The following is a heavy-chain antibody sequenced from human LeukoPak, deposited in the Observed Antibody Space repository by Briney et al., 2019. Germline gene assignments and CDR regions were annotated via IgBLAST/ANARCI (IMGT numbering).Heavy chain of an antibody. CDR1: GYTFTGYY. J-gene: IGHJ6*02. CDR2: INPNSGGT. CDR3: ARDAGHQLSRRNYYAMDV. D-gene: IGHD2-2*01. Sequence: ASVKVSCKASGYTFTGYYMHWVRQAPGQGLEWMGWINPNSGGTNYARKFQGRVTMTRDTSISTAYMELSRLRSDDTAVYYCARDAGHQLSRRNYYAMDVWGQGTTVTVSS. V-gene: IGHV1-2*02.